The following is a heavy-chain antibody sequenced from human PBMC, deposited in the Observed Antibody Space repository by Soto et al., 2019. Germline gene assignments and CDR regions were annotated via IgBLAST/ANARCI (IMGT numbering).Heavy chain of an antibody. D-gene: IGHD6-19*01. CDR3: ARVPYSSGWYDI. CDR2: IWYDGSNK. Sequence: QVQLVESGGGVVQPGRSLRLSCAASGFTFSSYGMHWVRHDPGKRLEWVAVIWYDGSNKYYADSVKGRFTISRDNSKNTLYLLMNSLSAEDTDVYYCARVPYSSGWYDIWGQGTRVTVSS. CDR1: GFTFSSYG. V-gene: IGHV3-33*01. J-gene: IGHJ3*02.